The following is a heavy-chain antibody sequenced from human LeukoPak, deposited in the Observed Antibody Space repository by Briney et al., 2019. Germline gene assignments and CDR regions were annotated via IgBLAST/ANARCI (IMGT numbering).Heavy chain of an antibody. CDR3: ARRYFDY. J-gene: IGHJ4*02. CDR1: GFTFGDYA. V-gene: IGHV3-7*01. D-gene: IGHD1-14*01. CDR2: IKQDGSEK. Sequence: GGSLRLSCTASGFTFGDYAMSWFRQAPGKGLEWVANIKQDGSEKYYVDSVKGRFTISRDNAKNSLYLQMNSLRAEDTAVYYCARRYFDYWGQGTLVTVSS.